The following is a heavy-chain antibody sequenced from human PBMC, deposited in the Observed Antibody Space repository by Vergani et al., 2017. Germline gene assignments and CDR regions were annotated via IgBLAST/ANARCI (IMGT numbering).Heavy chain of an antibody. CDR3: AREGCYDNIRVTYRPPSYYGMGV. V-gene: IGHV1-69*13. CDR1: GGTFSSYA. CDR2: IIPIFGTA. D-gene: IGHD3-16*01. Sequence: QVQLVQSGAEVKKPGSSVKVSCKASGGTFSSYAISWVRQAPGQGLEWMGRIIPIFGTANYAQKFQGRVTITADESTSTAYMELSSLRSDDTAVYYCAREGCYDNIRVTYRPPSYYGMGVWGQGTKVTVAS. J-gene: IGHJ6*02.